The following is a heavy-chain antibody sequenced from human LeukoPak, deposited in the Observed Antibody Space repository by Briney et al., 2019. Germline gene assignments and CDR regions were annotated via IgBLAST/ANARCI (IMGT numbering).Heavy chain of an antibody. CDR1: GYSISSGYY. Sequence: SETLSLTCTVSGYSISSGYYWGWIRQPPGKGLEWIGSIYHSGSTYYNPSLKSRVTISVDTSKNQFSLKLSSVTAADTAVYYCARDSPLYSSSWYAAPLWGQGTLVTVSP. CDR2: IYHSGST. V-gene: IGHV4-38-2*02. CDR3: ARDSPLYSSSWYAAPL. J-gene: IGHJ4*02. D-gene: IGHD6-13*01.